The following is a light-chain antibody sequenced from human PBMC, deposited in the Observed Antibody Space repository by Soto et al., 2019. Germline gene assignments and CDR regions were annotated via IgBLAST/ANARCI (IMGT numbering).Light chain of an antibody. CDR3: QSYDSSPE. CDR2: GNS. Sequence: QLVLTQPPSVSGAPGQRVTISCTGSSSNIGAGYDVHWYQQLPGTAPKLLIYGNSNRPSGVPDRFSGSKSGTSASLAITGLQAEDEADYYCQSYDSSPEFGGGTKLTVL. J-gene: IGLJ2*01. CDR1: SSNIGAGYD. V-gene: IGLV1-40*01.